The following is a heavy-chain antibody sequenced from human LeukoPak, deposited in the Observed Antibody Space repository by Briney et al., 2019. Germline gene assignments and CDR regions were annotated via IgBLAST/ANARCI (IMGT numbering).Heavy chain of an antibody. CDR3: AKDLNYYDSSGYWTDAFDI. D-gene: IGHD3-22*01. Sequence: GGSLRLSCAASGFTFSDYNMNWVRQAPGKGLEWVSAISGSGGSTYYADSVKGRFTISRDNSKNTLYLQMNSLRAEDTAVYYCAKDLNYYDSSGYWTDAFDIWGQGTMVTVSS. CDR1: GFTFSDYN. CDR2: ISGSGGST. J-gene: IGHJ3*02. V-gene: IGHV3-23*01.